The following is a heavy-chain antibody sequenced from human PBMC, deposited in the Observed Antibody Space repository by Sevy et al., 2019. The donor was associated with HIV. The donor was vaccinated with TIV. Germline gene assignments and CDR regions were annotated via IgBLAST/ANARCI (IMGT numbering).Heavy chain of an antibody. V-gene: IGHV3-30*18. D-gene: IGHD6-6*01. CDR2: ISYDGSNK. Sequence: GGSRLSCAASGFTFSSYGMHRVRQAPGKGLEWVAVISYDGSNKYYADSVKGRFTISRDNSKNTLYLQMNSLRAEDTAVYYCANGGRWMYSSSPYYYYYGMDVWGQGTTVTVSS. J-gene: IGHJ6*02. CDR3: ANGGRWMYSSSPYYYYYGMDV. CDR1: GFTFSSYG.